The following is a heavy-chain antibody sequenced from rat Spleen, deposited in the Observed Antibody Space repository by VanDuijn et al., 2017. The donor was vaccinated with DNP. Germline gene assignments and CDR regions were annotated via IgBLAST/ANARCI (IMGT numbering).Heavy chain of an antibody. D-gene: IGHD1-9*01. CDR2: ISAGDGNT. J-gene: IGHJ2*01. CDR1: GFTFTNFG. Sequence: EVQLVESGGGLVQPGGSLKLSCAASGFTFTNFGMAWVRQAPTKGLEWVASISAGDGNTYYRGSVKGRFTITRDNAKNTQYLQMDSLRSEDTATYYCETQTYYGMGKFDYWGQGVMFTVSS. V-gene: IGHV5S13*01. CDR3: ETQTYYGMGKFDY.